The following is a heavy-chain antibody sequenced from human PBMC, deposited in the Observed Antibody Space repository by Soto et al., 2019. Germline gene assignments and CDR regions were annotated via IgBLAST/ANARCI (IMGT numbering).Heavy chain of an antibody. D-gene: IGHD2-21*01. CDR2: IGTAGDT. Sequence: GGSLRLSCAASGFTFSSYDMHWVRQATGKGLEWVSAIGTAGDTYYPDSVKGRFTISRENAKNTLYLQMNILRAGDTAMYSCARQTPRIVVGPPGAFDIWGQGTMVTVSS. CDR1: GFTFSSYD. J-gene: IGHJ3*02. V-gene: IGHV3-13*01. CDR3: ARQTPRIVVGPPGAFDI.